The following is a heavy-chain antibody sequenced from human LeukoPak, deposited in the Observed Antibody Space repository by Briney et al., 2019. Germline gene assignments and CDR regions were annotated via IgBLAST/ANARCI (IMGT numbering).Heavy chain of an antibody. CDR1: GGSISSYY. CDR3: ARSSLDSSGYYLYWYFGL. V-gene: IGHV4-4*07. Sequence: PSETLSLTCTVSGGSISSYYWSWIRQPAGKGLEWIGRIYTSGSTNYNPSLKSRVTMSVDTSKSQFSLKLSSVTAADTAVYYCARSSLDSSGYYLYWYFGLWGRGTLVTVSS. CDR2: IYTSGST. D-gene: IGHD3-22*01. J-gene: IGHJ2*01.